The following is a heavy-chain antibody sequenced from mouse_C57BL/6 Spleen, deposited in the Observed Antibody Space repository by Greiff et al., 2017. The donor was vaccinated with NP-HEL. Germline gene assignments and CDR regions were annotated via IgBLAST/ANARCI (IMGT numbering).Heavy chain of an antibody. J-gene: IGHJ4*01. Sequence: VQRVESGPGLVAPSQCLSITCTVSGFSLTSYAISWVRQPPGKGLEWLGVIWTGGGTNYNSAPKSRLSISKDNSKSQVFLKMNSLQTDDTARYYGARNEDDYGSSYYAMDDWGKGTSVTVSS. CDR2: IWTGGGT. D-gene: IGHD1-1*01. V-gene: IGHV2-9-1*01. CDR3: ARNEDDYGSSYYAMDD. CDR1: GFSLTSYA.